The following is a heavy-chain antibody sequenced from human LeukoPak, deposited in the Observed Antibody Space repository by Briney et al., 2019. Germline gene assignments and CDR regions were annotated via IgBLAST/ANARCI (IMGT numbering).Heavy chain of an antibody. D-gene: IGHD6-13*01. CDR2: INHSGST. V-gene: IGHV4-34*03. Sequence: SETLSLTCAVYGGSFSGYYWSWIRQPPGKGLEWIGEINHSGSTNYNPSLKSRVTISVDTSKNQFSLKLTSVTAADTAVYYCTAAAGRRGPFDYWGQGTLVTVSS. CDR1: GGSFSGYY. CDR3: TAAAGRRGPFDY. J-gene: IGHJ4*02.